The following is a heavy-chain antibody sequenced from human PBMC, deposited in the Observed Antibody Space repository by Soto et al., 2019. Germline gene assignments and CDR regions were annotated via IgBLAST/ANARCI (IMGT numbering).Heavy chain of an antibody. CDR3: ARVGVEMVTIYWRGPFDY. V-gene: IGHV1-69*13. D-gene: IGHD5-18*01. Sequence: SVKVSCKASGGTFSSYAISWVRQAPGQGLEWMGGIIPIFGTANYAQKFQGRVTITADESTSTAYMELSSLRSEDTAVYYCARVGVEMVTIYWRGPFDYWGQGTLVTVSS. CDR1: GGTFSSYA. CDR2: IIPIFGTA. J-gene: IGHJ4*02.